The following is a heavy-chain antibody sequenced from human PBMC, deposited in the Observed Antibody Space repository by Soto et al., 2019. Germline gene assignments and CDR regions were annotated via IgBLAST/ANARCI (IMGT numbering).Heavy chain of an antibody. J-gene: IGHJ6*02. CDR1: GFTVSSYG. D-gene: IGHD2-21*01. V-gene: IGHV3-33*06. CDR2: IWCDGSNK. CDR3: AKDYSRYYYYYGMDV. Sequence: GGSLRLSCAASGFTVSSYGMHWVRQAPGKGLEWVADIWCDGSNKYYADSVKGRFTISRDNSKNTLYLQMNSLRAEDTAVYYSAKDYSRYYYYYGMDVWGQGTTVTVSS.